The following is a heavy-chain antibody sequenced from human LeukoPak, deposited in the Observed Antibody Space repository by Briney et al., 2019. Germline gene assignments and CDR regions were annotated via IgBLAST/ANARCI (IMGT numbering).Heavy chain of an antibody. D-gene: IGHD3-3*01. J-gene: IGHJ4*02. CDR2: TYYRSKWYD. V-gene: IGHV6-1*01. Sequence: SQTLSLTCAISGDTVSSNSGVWNWIRQSPSRGLEWLGRTYYRSKWYDDYAVSVRSRITINPDTSKNQFSLQLNSMTPEDTALYYCGRETDFGVVTNWGQGTLVTVSS. CDR3: GRETDFGVVTN. CDR1: GDTVSSNSGV.